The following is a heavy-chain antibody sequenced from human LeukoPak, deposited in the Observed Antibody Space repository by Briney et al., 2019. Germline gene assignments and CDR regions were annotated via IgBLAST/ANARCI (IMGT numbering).Heavy chain of an antibody. CDR2: TYYRSKWYN. Sequence: PSQTLSLTCAISGDSVSSNSAAWNWIRQSPSRGLEWLGRTYYRSKWYNDYAVSVKSRITINPDASKNQFSLQLNSVTPEDTAVYYCARRGESSVAGTHYYYYYGMDVWGQGTTVTVSS. CDR3: ARRGESSVAGTHYYYYYGMDV. V-gene: IGHV6-1*01. J-gene: IGHJ6*02. CDR1: GDSVSSNSAA. D-gene: IGHD6-19*01.